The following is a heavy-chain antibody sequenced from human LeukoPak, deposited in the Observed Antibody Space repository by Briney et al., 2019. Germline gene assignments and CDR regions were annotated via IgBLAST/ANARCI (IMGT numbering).Heavy chain of an antibody. CDR1: GYTFTGYY. Sequence: ASVKVSCKASGYTFTGYYMHWVRQAPGQGLEWMGWINPNSGGTNYAQKFQGWVTMTRDTPISTAYMELSRLRSDDTAVYYCATSSYSSGLLDYWGQGTLVTVSS. CDR3: ATSSYSSGLLDY. CDR2: INPNSGGT. J-gene: IGHJ4*02. V-gene: IGHV1-2*04. D-gene: IGHD6-19*01.